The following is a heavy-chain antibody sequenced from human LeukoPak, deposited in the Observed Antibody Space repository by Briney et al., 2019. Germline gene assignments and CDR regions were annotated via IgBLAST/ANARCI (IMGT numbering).Heavy chain of an antibody. Sequence: GGSLRLSCVAPGFIFSDYDMHWVRQAPGKGLEWVSHIGTGVDTHFSDSVKGRFAISRDNARNSLYPQIDCLRAEDTAIYYCARDRRADYGRNNDAFDLWGHGTVVTVSS. D-gene: IGHD4-17*01. J-gene: IGHJ3*01. CDR3: ARDRRADYGRNNDAFDL. V-gene: IGHV3-13*01. CDR2: IGTGVDT. CDR1: GFIFSDYD.